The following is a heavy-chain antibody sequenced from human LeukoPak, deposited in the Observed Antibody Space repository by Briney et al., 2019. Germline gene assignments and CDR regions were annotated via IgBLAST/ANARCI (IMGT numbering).Heavy chain of an antibody. CDR1: EFTFSSYS. Sequence: GGSLRLSCAASEFTFSSYSMNWVRQAPGKGLEWVSSISSSSSYIYHADSVQGRFTISRDNVKNSLYLQMNSLRAEDTAVYYCAREDRYGHGAFEYWGQGTLVTVSS. J-gene: IGHJ4*02. CDR3: AREDRYGHGAFEY. D-gene: IGHD5-18*01. CDR2: ISSSSSYI. V-gene: IGHV3-21*01.